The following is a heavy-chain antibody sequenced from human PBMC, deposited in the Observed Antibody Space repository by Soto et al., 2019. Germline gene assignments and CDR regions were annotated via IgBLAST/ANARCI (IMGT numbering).Heavy chain of an antibody. CDR2: ISGSGSST. CDR3: ARRSPSWAFDI. Sequence: EVPLLESGGGLVQPGGSLRLSCAASGFTFSNYAMNWVRQAPGKGLEWVSVISGSGSSTYYADSVKGRFSISRDHYINTLYLQMSSLRADDTAVYYCARRSPSWAFDIWGQGTMVTVSS. J-gene: IGHJ3*02. CDR1: GFTFSNYA. D-gene: IGHD2-15*01. V-gene: IGHV3-23*01.